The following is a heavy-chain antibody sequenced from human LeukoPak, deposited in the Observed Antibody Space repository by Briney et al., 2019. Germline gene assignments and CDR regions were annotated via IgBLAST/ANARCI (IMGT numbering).Heavy chain of an antibody. Sequence: SETLSLTCTVSGGSISSYYWSWIRQPPGKGLEWIGDIYYSGSTNYNPSLKSRVTISVDTSKNQFSLKLSSVTAADTAVYYCARVPTYYYDSSGYRNAFDIWGQGTMVTVSS. V-gene: IGHV4-59*01. D-gene: IGHD3-22*01. CDR1: GGSISSYY. J-gene: IGHJ3*02. CDR3: ARVPTYYYDSSGYRNAFDI. CDR2: IYYSGST.